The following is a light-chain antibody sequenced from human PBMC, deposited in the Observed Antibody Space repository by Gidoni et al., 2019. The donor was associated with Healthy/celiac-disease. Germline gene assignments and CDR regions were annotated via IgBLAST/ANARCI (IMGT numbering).Light chain of an antibody. CDR3: QAWDSSPVV. CDR1: KLGDKY. CDR2: QDS. Sequence: SYELTQPPSVSVSPGQTASITCAGDKLGDKYACCYQQKPGQSPVLVIYQDSKRPSGIPERFSGPNSGNTATLTISGTQAMDEADYYCQAWDSSPVVFGGGTKLTVL. J-gene: IGLJ2*01. V-gene: IGLV3-1*01.